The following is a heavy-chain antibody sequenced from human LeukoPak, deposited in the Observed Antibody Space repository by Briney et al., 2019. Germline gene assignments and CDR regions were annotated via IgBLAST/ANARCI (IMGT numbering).Heavy chain of an antibody. Sequence: PSETLSLTCTVSGGSISSYYWSWIRQPPGKGLEWIGYIYYSGSTNYNPSLKSRVTISVDTSKNQFSLKLSSVTAADTAVYYCARLGAVAGNYYYYGMDVWGQGTTVTVSS. CDR3: ARLGAVAGNYYYYGMDV. J-gene: IGHJ6*02. CDR2: IYYSGST. D-gene: IGHD6-19*01. V-gene: IGHV4-59*08. CDR1: GGSISSYY.